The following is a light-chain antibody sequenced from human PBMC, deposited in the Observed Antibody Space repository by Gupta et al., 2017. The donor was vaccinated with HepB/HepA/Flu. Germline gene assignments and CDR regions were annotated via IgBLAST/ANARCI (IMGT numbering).Light chain of an antibody. CDR3: QQYNNWPPRFS. Sequence: ELVMTKSPATLSVSPGERATLSCRASQSVSSNLAWYQHKHGQAPRLLIYGASTRATGIPARFSGSGSGTEFTLTISSLQSEDFAVYYCQQYNNWPPRFSFGQGTKLEIK. V-gene: IGKV3-15*01. CDR1: QSVSSN. J-gene: IGKJ2*03. CDR2: GAS.